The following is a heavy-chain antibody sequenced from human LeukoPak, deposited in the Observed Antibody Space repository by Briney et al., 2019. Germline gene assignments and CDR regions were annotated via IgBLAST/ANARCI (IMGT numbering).Heavy chain of an antibody. V-gene: IGHV1-2*02. CDR1: GYTFTGYY. CDR3: ARDPILRFLEWSIRYYYYGMDV. CDR2: INPNSGGT. J-gene: IGHJ6*02. Sequence: ASVKVSCKASGYTFTGYYMHWVRQAPGQGLGWMGWINPNSGGTNYAQKFQGRVTMTRDTSISTAYMELSRLRSDDTAVYYCARDPILRFLEWSIRYYYYGMDVWGQGTTVTVSS. D-gene: IGHD3-3*01.